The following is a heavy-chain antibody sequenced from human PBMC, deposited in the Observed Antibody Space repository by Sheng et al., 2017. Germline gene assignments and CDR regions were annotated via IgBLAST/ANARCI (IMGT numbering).Heavy chain of an antibody. D-gene: IGHD6-19*01. CDR1: GFTFSSYA. Sequence: QVQLVESGGGVVQPGRSLRLSCAASGFTFSSYAMHWVRQAPGKGLEWVAVISYDGSNKYYADSVKGRFTISRDNSKNTLYLQMNSLRAEDTAVYYCARGAVAGTTHYYYGMDVWGQGTTVTVSS. J-gene: IGHJ6*02. V-gene: IGHV3-30*01. CDR3: ARGAVAGTTHYYYGMDV. CDR2: ISYDGSNK.